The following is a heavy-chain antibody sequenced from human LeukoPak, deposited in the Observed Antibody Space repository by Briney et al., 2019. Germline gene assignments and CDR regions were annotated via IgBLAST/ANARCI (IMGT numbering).Heavy chain of an antibody. CDR3: ARGDSSSPSYFDY. CDR2: ISSSSSYT. CDR1: GFTISDYY. Sequence: GGSLTLSCAASGFTISDYYMSWIRQAPGKGLEWVSYISSSSSYTNYADSVKGRFTISRDNAKNSLYLQMNSLTAEETAVYYCARGDSSSPSYFDYWGQGTLVTVSS. J-gene: IGHJ4*02. D-gene: IGHD6-13*01. V-gene: IGHV3-11*06.